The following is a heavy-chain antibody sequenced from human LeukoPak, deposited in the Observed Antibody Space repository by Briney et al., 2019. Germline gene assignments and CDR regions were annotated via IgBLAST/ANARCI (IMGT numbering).Heavy chain of an antibody. Sequence: GGSLRLSCAASGFTFSSYGMHWVRQAPGKGLEWVAFIRYDGSNKYYADSVKGRFTISRDNSKNTLYLQMNSLRAEDTAVYYCAKDGQQLATYYYYYMDVWGKGTTVTVSS. D-gene: IGHD6-13*01. CDR2: IRYDGSNK. J-gene: IGHJ6*03. V-gene: IGHV3-30*02. CDR1: GFTFSSYG. CDR3: AKDGQQLATYYYYYMDV.